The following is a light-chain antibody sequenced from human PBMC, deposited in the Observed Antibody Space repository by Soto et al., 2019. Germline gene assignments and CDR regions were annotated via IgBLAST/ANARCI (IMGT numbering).Light chain of an antibody. CDR1: RSNIGGNA. CDR3: AVWDDNLKGL. Sequence: QLVLTQPPSMSGTPGQRVTISCSGSRSNIGGNAVTWYQQVPGTAPRLLIYANDQRPSGVSDRFSGSKSATSASLAISGLQSEYEDDYYGAVWDDNLKGLFGGGTQLTVL. J-gene: IGLJ2*01. V-gene: IGLV1-44*01. CDR2: AND.